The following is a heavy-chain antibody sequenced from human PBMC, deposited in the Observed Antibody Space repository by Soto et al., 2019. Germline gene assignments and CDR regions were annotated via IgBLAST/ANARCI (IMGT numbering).Heavy chain of an antibody. CDR2: IKEDGSEK. CDR3: AKGGHIDY. J-gene: IGHJ4*02. Sequence: GGSLRLSCAASGFTFSRYWMSWVRQAPGKVLEWVANIKEDGSEKNDVDSVKGRFTISRDNAKNSLYLQMNSLRVEDTAVYYCAKGGHIDYCGQGTLVTVSS. CDR1: GFTFSRYW. D-gene: IGHD3-16*01. V-gene: IGHV3-7*03.